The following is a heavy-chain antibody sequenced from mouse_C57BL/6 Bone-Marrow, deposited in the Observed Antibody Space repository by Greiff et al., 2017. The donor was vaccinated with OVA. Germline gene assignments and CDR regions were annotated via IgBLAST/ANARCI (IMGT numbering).Heavy chain of an antibody. V-gene: IGHV5-4*03. Sequence: EVKLMESGGGLVKPGGSLKLSCAASGFTFSSYAMSWVRQTPEKRLEWVATISDGGSYTYYPDNVKGRFTISRDNAKNNLYLQMSHLKSEDTAMYYCAGSIPYYFDCWGQGTTLTVSS. J-gene: IGHJ2*01. CDR1: GFTFSSYA. CDR2: ISDGGSYT. D-gene: IGHD2-3*01. CDR3: AGSIPYYFDC.